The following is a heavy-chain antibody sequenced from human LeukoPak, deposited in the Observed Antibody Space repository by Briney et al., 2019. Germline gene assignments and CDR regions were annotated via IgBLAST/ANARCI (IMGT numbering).Heavy chain of an antibody. Sequence: GGSLRLSCAASGFTFSSYAMSWVRQAPGKGLEWVSAISGSGGSTYYADSVKGRFTISRDNSKNTLYLQMNSLGAEDTAVYYCALTYYYDRSRTFDYWGQGTLVTVSS. J-gene: IGHJ4*02. D-gene: IGHD3-22*01. V-gene: IGHV3-23*01. CDR2: ISGSGGST. CDR1: GFTFSSYA. CDR3: ALTYYYDRSRTFDY.